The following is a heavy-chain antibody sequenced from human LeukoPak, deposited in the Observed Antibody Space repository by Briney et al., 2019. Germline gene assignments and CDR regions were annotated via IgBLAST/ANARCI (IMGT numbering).Heavy chain of an antibody. CDR3: ARGVVIAPQTFDY. V-gene: IGHV4-59*01. Sequence: SETLSPTCTVSGESISGFYWTWIRQPPGKGLEWIGYIYYSGGTNYNPSLKSRVTISVDTSKNQFSLKLSSVTAADTAVYYCARGVVIAPQTFDYWGQGTLVTVSS. CDR2: IYYSGGT. J-gene: IGHJ4*02. CDR1: GESISGFY. D-gene: IGHD2-21*01.